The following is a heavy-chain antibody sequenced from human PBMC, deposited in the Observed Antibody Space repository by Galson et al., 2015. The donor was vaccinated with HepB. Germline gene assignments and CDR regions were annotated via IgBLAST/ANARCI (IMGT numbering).Heavy chain of an antibody. CDR2: INAVNGNT. D-gene: IGHD3-10*01. Sequence: SVKVSCKASGYTFTSHSIHWVRQAPGQRLEWMAWINAVNGNTKYSQKLQGRVTITRDTSASTAYMELSSLRSEDTAVYYCARDKGPYGSGSYSFDYWGQGTLISVSS. V-gene: IGHV1-3*01. CDR3: ARDKGPYGSGSYSFDY. J-gene: IGHJ4*02. CDR1: GYTFTSHS.